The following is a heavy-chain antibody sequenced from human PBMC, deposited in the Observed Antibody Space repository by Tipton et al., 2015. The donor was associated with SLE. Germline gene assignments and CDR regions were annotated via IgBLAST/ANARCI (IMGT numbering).Heavy chain of an antibody. CDR1: GGSFNGYY. CDR3: ARITMDRGSHFDY. CDR2: LSQSGST. Sequence: TLSLTCTVYGGSFNGYYWSWIRQPPGKGPEWIGELSQSGSTDYNPSLKSRVTVSLDTSKNQFSLKLNSVTAADTAVYYCARITMDRGSHFDYWGQGTLVTVSS. D-gene: IGHD3-10*01. J-gene: IGHJ4*02. V-gene: IGHV4-34*09.